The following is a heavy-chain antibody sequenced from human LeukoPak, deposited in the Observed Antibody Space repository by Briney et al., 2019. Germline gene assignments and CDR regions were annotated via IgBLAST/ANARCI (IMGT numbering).Heavy chain of an antibody. V-gene: IGHV1-69*02. CDR1: GGTFSSYT. D-gene: IGHD3-10*01. Sequence: ASVKVSCKASGGTFSSYTISWVRQAPGQGLEWMGSIIPILGIANYAQKFQGRVTITADKSTSTAYMELSSLRSEDTAVYYCAKEDGVRGVISAFDIWGQGTMVTVSS. J-gene: IGHJ3*02. CDR3: AKEDGVRGVISAFDI. CDR2: IIPILGIA.